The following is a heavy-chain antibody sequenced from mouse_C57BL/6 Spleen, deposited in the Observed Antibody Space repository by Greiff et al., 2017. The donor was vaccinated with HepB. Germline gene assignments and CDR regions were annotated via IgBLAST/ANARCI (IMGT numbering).Heavy chain of an antibody. CDR2: INPGSGGT. CDR3: ARGEVYYGYDAMDY. Sequence: QVHVKQSGAELVRPGTSVKVSCKASGYAFTNYLIEWVKQRPGQGLEWIGVINPGSGGTNYNEKFKGKATLTADKSSSTAYMQLSSLTSEDSAVYFCARGEVYYGYDAMDYWGQGTSVTVSS. D-gene: IGHD2-1*01. J-gene: IGHJ4*01. CDR1: GYAFTNYL. V-gene: IGHV1-54*01.